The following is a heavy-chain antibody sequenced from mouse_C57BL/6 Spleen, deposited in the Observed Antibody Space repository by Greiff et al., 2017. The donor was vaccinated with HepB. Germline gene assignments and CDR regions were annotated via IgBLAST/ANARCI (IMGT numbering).Heavy chain of an antibody. CDR3: AREDGSHYFDY. V-gene: IGHV1-52*01. CDR1: GYTFTSYW. CDR2: IDPSDSET. Sequence: QVQLQQPGAELVRPGSSVKLSCKASGYTFTSYWMHWVKQRPIQGLEWIGNIDPSDSETHYNQKFKDKATLTVDKSSSTAYMQLSSLTSEDSAVYYCAREDGSHYFDYWGQGTTLTVSS. J-gene: IGHJ2*01.